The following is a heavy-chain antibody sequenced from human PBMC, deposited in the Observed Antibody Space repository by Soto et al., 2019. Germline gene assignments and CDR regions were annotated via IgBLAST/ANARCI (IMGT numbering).Heavy chain of an antibody. CDR3: ARYSSGWRYYFDY. J-gene: IGHJ4*02. V-gene: IGHV5-51*01. Sequence: PLKVPWRGSGDSCTSYGGGWVRQMPGKGLEWMGIIYLSDSDTRYSPSFQGRVTISADKSISTAYLQWSSLKASDTAMYYCARYSSGWRYYFDYRGQGTLVTVSS. CDR2: IYLSDSDT. D-gene: IGHD6-19*01. CDR1: GDSCTSYG.